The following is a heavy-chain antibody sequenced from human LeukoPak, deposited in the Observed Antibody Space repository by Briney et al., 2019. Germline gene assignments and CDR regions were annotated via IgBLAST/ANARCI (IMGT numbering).Heavy chain of an antibody. D-gene: IGHD3-10*01. CDR2: ISGSGGST. Sequence: PGGSLRLSCAASGFTFSSYAMSWVRQAPGKELEWVSAISGSGGSTYYADSVKGRFTISRDNSKNTLYLQMNRLRAEDTAVYYCEVYGSGSYYKGFDYWGQGTLVTVSS. CDR3: EVYGSGSYYKGFDY. J-gene: IGHJ4*02. V-gene: IGHV3-23*01. CDR1: GFTFSSYA.